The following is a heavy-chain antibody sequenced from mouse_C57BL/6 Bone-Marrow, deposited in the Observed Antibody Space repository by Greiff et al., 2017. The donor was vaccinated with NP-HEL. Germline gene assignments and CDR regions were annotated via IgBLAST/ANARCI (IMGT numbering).Heavy chain of an antibody. CDR3: ERSRWVPYYFDY. Sequence: QVQLQQPGAELVKPGASVKLSCTASGYTFTSYWMHWVKQRPGRGLERIGRIDPNSGGTKYNEKFKSKATLTVDKPSSTAYMQLSSLTSEDAEVYYCERSRWVPYYFDYWGQGTALTVSA. D-gene: IGHD2-3*01. J-gene: IGHJ2*01. V-gene: IGHV1-72*01. CDR2: IDPNSGGT. CDR1: GYTFTSYW.